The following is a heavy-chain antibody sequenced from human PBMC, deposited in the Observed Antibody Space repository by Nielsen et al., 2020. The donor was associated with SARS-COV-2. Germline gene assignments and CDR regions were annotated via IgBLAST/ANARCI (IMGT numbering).Heavy chain of an antibody. Sequence: ASVKVSCKASGYTFTGYYMHWVRQAPGQGLEWMGRINPNSGGTNYAQKFQGRVTMTRGTSISTAYMELSRLRSDDTAVYYCARAGYYGSGKFDYWGQGTLVTVSS. V-gene: IGHV1-2*06. CDR3: ARAGYYGSGKFDY. D-gene: IGHD3-10*01. CDR2: INPNSGGT. J-gene: IGHJ4*02. CDR1: GYTFTGYY.